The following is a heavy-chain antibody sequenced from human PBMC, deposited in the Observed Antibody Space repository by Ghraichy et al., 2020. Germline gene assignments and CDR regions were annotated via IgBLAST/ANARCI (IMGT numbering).Heavy chain of an antibody. CDR3: VNRRPRDFWSGYYPNQYYYGMDV. V-gene: IGHV3-64D*06. D-gene: IGHD3-3*01. J-gene: IGHJ6*02. CDR1: GFTFSSYA. CDR2: ISSNGGST. Sequence: GGSLRLSCSASGFTFSSYAMHWVRQAPGKGLEYVSAISSNGGSTYNADYVKGRFTISRDNSKNTLYLQMSSLRAEDTAVYYCVNRRPRDFWSGYYPNQYYYGMDVWGQGTTVTVSS.